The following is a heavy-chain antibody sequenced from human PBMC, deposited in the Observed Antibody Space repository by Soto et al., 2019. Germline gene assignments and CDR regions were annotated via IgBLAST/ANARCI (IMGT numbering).Heavy chain of an antibody. Sequence: ASVKVSCKASGYTFTSYGIHWVRQAPGQRLEWMGWINAANGDTKYSPKFQGRVAITRDTSASTAYMELSSLRSEDTAVYYCVRRHVSATGIDWFDPWGQGTLATVSS. CDR1: GYTFTSYG. CDR2: INAANGDT. CDR3: VRRHVSATGIDWFDP. D-gene: IGHD6-13*01. J-gene: IGHJ5*02. V-gene: IGHV1-3*01.